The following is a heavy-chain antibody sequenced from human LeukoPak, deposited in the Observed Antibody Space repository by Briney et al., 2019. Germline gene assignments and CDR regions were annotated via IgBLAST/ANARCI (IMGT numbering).Heavy chain of an antibody. V-gene: IGHV3-30*03. D-gene: IGHD4-23*01. CDR1: GFSFIFYG. CDR3: ARDPDYGGKPRFDH. Sequence: PGGSLLLSCDASGFSFIFYGMHWVRQFPGKGLEWVAVISYDGSNKYYADSVKGRFTISRDNSKNTLYLQMNSLRAEDTAVYYCARDPDYGGKPRFDHWGQGTLVTVSS. CDR2: ISYDGSNK. J-gene: IGHJ4*02.